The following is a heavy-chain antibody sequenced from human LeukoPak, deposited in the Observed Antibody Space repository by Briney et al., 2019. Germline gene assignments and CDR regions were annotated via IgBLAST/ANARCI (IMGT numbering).Heavy chain of an antibody. CDR2: IYNSGGT. CDR1: GASIRSYD. CDR3: ARDIGRAFDY. V-gene: IGHV4-59*12. J-gene: IGHJ4*02. D-gene: IGHD3-16*02. Sequence: PSETLSLTCAVSGASIRSYDWSWIRQPPGKGLEWIGGIYNSGGTNDNPSLKSRVTISVDTSKNQFSLKLSSVTAADTAVYYCARDIGRAFDYWGQGTLVTVSS.